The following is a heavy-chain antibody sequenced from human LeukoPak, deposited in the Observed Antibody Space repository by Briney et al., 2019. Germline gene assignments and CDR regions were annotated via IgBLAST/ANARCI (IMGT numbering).Heavy chain of an antibody. CDR3: AREPNLNQWLVPRYYFDY. V-gene: IGHV1-18*01. D-gene: IGHD6-19*01. CDR1: GYTFTSYG. J-gene: IGHJ4*02. CDR2: ISAYNGNT. Sequence: ASVKVSCKASGYTFTSYGISWVRQAPGQGLEWMGWISAYNGNTNYAQKLQGRVTMTTDTSTSTAYMELRSLRSDDTAVYYCAREPNLNQWLVPRYYFDYWGQGTLVTVSS.